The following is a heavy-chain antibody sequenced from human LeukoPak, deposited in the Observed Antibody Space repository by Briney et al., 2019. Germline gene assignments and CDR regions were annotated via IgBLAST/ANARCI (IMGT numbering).Heavy chain of an antibody. CDR1: GFSFSSHG. D-gene: IGHD2-2*01. Sequence: GGSLRLSCAAAGFSFSSHGMSWVRQAQGRWLEWVSGMIGGAGGTYYADSVKGRFTISRDNAKNTLYLQMNSLRAEDTAVYYCAHGSMYQLDYWGQGTLVTVSS. V-gene: IGHV3-23*01. CDR2: MIGGAGGT. CDR3: AHGSMYQLDY. J-gene: IGHJ4*02.